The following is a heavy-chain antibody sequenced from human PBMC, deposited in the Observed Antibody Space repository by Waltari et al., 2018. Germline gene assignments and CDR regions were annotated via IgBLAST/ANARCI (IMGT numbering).Heavy chain of an antibody. V-gene: IGHV4-59*01. CDR2: IYYSGST. CDR1: GGSISSYY. CDR3: ARDHITMVRDLDAFDI. J-gene: IGHJ3*02. Sequence: QVQLQESGPGLVKPSETLSLTCTVSGGSISSYYWSWIRQPPGKGLEWIGYIYYSGSTNYNPPLKSRVTISVDTSKNQFSLKLSSVTAADTAVYYCARDHITMVRDLDAFDIWGQGTMVTVSS. D-gene: IGHD3-10*01.